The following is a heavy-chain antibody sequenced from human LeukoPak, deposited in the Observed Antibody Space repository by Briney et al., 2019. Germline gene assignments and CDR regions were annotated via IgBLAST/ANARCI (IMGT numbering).Heavy chain of an antibody. Sequence: GGSLRFSCAASGFTVSSNYMSWVRQAPGKGLEWVSVIYSVGSTYYADSVKGRFTISRDNSKNTMYLQMTSLRAADTAVSYCARGGPAAGRFDYWGQGTLVTVSS. CDR2: IYSVGST. CDR1: GFTVSSNY. J-gene: IGHJ4*02. D-gene: IGHD6-13*01. CDR3: ARGGPAAGRFDY. V-gene: IGHV3-66*01.